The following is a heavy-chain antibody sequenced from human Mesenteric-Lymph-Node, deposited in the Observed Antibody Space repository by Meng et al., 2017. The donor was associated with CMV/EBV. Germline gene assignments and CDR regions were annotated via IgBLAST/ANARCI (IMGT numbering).Heavy chain of an antibody. CDR3: AKDGGYSSGWYFFDY. D-gene: IGHD6-19*01. CDR1: GITFSNDA. Sequence: GESLKISCAASGITFSNDAMTWVRQAPGKGLERVSGISASGESTYYADSVKGRFTISRDNSKNTLYLQMNSLRAEDTAVYYCAKDGGYSSGWYFFDYWGQGTLVTVSS. V-gene: IGHV3-23*01. J-gene: IGHJ4*02. CDR2: ISASGEST.